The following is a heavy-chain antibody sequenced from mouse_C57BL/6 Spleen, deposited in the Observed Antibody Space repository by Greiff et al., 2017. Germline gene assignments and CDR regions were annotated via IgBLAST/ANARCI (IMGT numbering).Heavy chain of an antibody. V-gene: IGHV5-6*01. Sequence: EVHLVESGGDLVKPGGSLKLSCAASGFTFSSYGMSWVRQTPDKRLEWVATISSGGSYTYYPDSVKGRFTISRDNAKNTLYLQMSSLKSEDTAMYYCARHVPYYGSSLYYFDYWGQGTTLTVSS. CDR3: ARHVPYYGSSLYYFDY. CDR2: ISSGGSYT. J-gene: IGHJ2*01. D-gene: IGHD1-1*01. CDR1: GFTFSSYG.